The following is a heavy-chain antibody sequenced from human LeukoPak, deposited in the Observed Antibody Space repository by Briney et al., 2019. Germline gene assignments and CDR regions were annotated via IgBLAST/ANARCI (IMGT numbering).Heavy chain of an antibody. J-gene: IGHJ4*02. D-gene: IGHD1/OR15-1a*01. CDR1: GYTFTGYY. Sequence: ASVKVSCKASGYTFTGYYMHWVRQAPGRGLEWMGWINPNSGGTNYAQKFQGRVTMTRDASISTAYMELSRLRSDDTAVYYCARGGYNWNMGIYYFDYWGQGTLVTVSS. CDR3: ARGGYNWNMGIYYFDY. CDR2: INPNSGGT. V-gene: IGHV1-2*02.